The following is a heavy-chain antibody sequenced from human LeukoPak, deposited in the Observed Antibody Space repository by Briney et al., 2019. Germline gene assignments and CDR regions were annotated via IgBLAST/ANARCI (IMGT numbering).Heavy chain of an antibody. D-gene: IGHD3-22*01. J-gene: IGHJ6*03. CDR2: ISSSGSTI. V-gene: IGHV3-48*03. Sequence: GGSLRLSCAASGFTFSSYEMNWVRQAPGKGLEWVSYISSSGSTIYYADSVKGRFTISRDNAKNLLHLQMNSLRAEDTAVYYCARGYYAASGNRDYYLDVWGNGTTVIIS. CDR3: ARGYYAASGNRDYYLDV. CDR1: GFTFSSYE.